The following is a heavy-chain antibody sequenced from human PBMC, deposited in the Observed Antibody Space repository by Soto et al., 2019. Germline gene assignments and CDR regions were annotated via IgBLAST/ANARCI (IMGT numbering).Heavy chain of an antibody. J-gene: IGHJ4*02. CDR2: ITPNSGNT. D-gene: IGHD3-10*01. V-gene: IGHV1-2*02. Sequence: ASVKFSCKASGYSFTAQFIHWVRQAPGQGLEWMGWITPNSGNTHLAQKFQGRVSLTRDTSVSTAYMELSSLTSDDTAVYYCARRGYNYGFEYWGQGTLVTVSS. CDR3: ARRGYNYGFEY. CDR1: GYSFTAQF.